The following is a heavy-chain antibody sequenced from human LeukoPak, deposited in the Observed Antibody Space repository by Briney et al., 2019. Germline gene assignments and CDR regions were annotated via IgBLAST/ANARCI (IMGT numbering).Heavy chain of an antibody. CDR1: GGSFSGYY. D-gene: IGHD3-16*02. V-gene: IGHV4-34*01. Sequence: SETLSLTCAVYGGSFSGYYWSWIRQPPGKGLEWIGEINHSGSTNYNPSLKSRATISVDTSKNQFSLKLSSVTAADTAVYYCARGRDSDYVWGSYRYTALDYWGQGTLVTVSS. CDR3: ARGRDSDYVWGSYRYTALDY. J-gene: IGHJ4*02. CDR2: INHSGST.